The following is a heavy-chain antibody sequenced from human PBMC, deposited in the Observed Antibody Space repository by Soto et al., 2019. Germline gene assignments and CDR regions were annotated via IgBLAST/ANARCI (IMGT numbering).Heavy chain of an antibody. J-gene: IGHJ4*02. CDR3: AKSMAPNLVGGLPDY. CDR1: RFFFGDYA. Sequence: SLRLSCAASRFFFGDYAFHWVRQAPGKGLEWVAGITSRGTDIAYADPVKGRFIVSRDNAMNVLHLHMNSLRPEDTAVYYCAKSMAPNLVGGLPDYWGQGTQVPVSS. V-gene: IGHV3-9*01. CDR2: ITSRGTDI. D-gene: IGHD3-16*01.